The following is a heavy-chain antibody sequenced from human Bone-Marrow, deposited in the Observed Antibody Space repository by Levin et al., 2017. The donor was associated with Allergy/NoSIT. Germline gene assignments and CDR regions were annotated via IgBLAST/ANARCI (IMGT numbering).Heavy chain of an antibody. CDR1: GFTFTSYW. CDR2: INNDGSST. V-gene: IGHV3-74*01. D-gene: IGHD1-26*01. Sequence: PGESLKISCAASGFTFTSYWMYWVRQAPGKGLVWVSRINNDGSSTNYADSVKGRFTISRDNAKNTLYLQMSSLRAEDTAVYYCAREIRGSWPFDVWGQGTMVTVSS. J-gene: IGHJ3*01. CDR3: AREIRGSWPFDV.